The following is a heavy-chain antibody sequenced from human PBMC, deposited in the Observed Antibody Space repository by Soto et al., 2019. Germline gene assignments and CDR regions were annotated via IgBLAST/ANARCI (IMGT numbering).Heavy chain of an antibody. CDR2: IYYSGST. Sequence: SETRSLTCTVSGGSISSGGYYWSWIRQHPGKGLEWIGYIYYSGSTYYNPSLKSRVTISVDTSKNQFSLKLSSVTAADTAVYYCARVGTIFGVVLGRFVRWGQGTLVTVSS. J-gene: IGHJ5*02. CDR1: GGSISSGGYY. D-gene: IGHD3-3*01. V-gene: IGHV4-31*03. CDR3: ARVGTIFGVVLGRFVR.